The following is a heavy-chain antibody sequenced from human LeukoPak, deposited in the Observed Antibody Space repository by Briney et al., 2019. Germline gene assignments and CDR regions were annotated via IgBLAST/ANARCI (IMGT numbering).Heavy chain of an antibody. V-gene: IGHV1-18*04. CDR2: ISPYNGNT. CDR1: GYTFNNYG. J-gene: IGHJ3*02. Sequence: GASVKVSCQDCGYTFNNYGVIRVRQAPGQGLEWIGWISPYNGNTNYPQRLQARVTMTTDTSTTTAYMEMRSLRSDDTAVYYCAREFYYDTSGYSLSAFDIWGQGTMVTVSS. CDR3: AREFYYDTSGYSLSAFDI. D-gene: IGHD3-22*01.